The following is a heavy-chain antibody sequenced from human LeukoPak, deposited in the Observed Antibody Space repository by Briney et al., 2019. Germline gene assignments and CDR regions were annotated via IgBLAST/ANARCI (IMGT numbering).Heavy chain of an antibody. CDR2: IHNDGSGT. CDR1: GFPFVKSW. CDR3: VKDQNYQLRL. D-gene: IGHD2-2*01. V-gene: IGHV3-74*03. J-gene: IGHJ4*02. Sequence: GGSLRLSCVASGFPFVKSWMHWVRQAPGKGLVWISRIHNDGSGTTYADSVKGRFTISRDNAKNTVFLQMNSLTVEDTATYYCVKDQNYQLRLWGQGTLVTVSS.